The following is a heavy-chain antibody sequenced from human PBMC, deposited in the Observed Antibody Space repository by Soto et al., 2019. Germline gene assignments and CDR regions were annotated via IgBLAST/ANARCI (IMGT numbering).Heavy chain of an antibody. D-gene: IGHD3-9*01. CDR2: ISSSSSYI. CDR1: GFTFSSYS. V-gene: IGHV3-21*01. J-gene: IGHJ5*02. Sequence: GGSLRLSCAASGFTFSSYSMNWVRQAPGKGLEWVSSISSSSSYIYYADSVEGRFTISRDNAKNSLYLQMNSLRAEDTAVYYCARGPRISYDILTGYYRPNWFDPWGQGTLVTVSS. CDR3: ARGPRISYDILTGYYRPNWFDP.